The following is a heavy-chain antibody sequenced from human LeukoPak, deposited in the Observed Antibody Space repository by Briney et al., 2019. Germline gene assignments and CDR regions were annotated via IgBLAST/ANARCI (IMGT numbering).Heavy chain of an antibody. CDR3: VRAIWQYSSGWYSDY. CDR1: GLTFSSYW. CDR2: IKHDGSEK. V-gene: IGHV3-7*01. Sequence: GGSLRLSCAASGLTFSSYWMSWVRQAPGEGLEWVANIKHDGSEKYYVDSVKGRFTISRDNAKNSLYLQMNNLRAEDTAVYYCVRAIWQYSSGWYSDYWGQGTLVTVSS. D-gene: IGHD6-19*01. J-gene: IGHJ4*02.